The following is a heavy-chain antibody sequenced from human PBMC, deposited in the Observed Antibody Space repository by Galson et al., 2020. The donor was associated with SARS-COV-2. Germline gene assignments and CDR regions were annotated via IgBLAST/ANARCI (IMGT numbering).Heavy chain of an antibody. D-gene: IGHD3-22*01. CDR3: ARDWYYYDSSGYYEDLKGMDV. Sequence: GGSLRLSCAASGFTFSSYSMNWVRQAPGKGLEWVSSISSSSSYIYYADSVKGRFTISRDNAKNSLYLQMNSLRAEDTAVYYCARDWYYYDSSGYYEDLKGMDVWGQGTTVTVSS. J-gene: IGHJ6*02. CDR1: GFTFSSYS. CDR2: ISSSSSYI. V-gene: IGHV3-21*01.